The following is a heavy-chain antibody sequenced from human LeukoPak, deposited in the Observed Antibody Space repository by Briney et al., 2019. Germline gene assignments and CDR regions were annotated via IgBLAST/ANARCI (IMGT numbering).Heavy chain of an antibody. V-gene: IGHV3-30*02. J-gene: IGHJ3*02. CDR2: IRYDGSNK. D-gene: IGHD2-2*01. CDR3: ARATVPAAIKASGSAFDI. Sequence: QSGGSLRLSCAASGFTFSSYGMHWVRQAPGKGLEWVAFIRYDGSNKYYADSVKGRFTISRDNSKNTLYLQMNSLRAEDTAVYYCARATVPAAIKASGSAFDIWGQGTMVTVSS. CDR1: GFTFSSYG.